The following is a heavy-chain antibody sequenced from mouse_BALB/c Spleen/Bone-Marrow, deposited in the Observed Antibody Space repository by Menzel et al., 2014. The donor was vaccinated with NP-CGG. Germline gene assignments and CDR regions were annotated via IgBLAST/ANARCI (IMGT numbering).Heavy chain of an antibody. Sequence: EVKLVESGGGLVKPGGSLKLSCAASGFTFSDYYMYWVRQTQEKRLEWVATISDGGSYTYYPDSVKGRFTISRDNAKNNLYLQRNSLKSEDTAMYYCANYDGRTWFAYWGQGALVTVSA. J-gene: IGHJ3*01. V-gene: IGHV5-4*02. CDR3: ANYDGRTWFAY. D-gene: IGHD1-1*01. CDR1: GFTFSDYY. CDR2: ISDGGSYT.